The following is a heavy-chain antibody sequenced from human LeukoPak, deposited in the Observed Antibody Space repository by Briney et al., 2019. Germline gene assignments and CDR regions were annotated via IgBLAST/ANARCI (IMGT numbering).Heavy chain of an antibody. D-gene: IGHD2-2*01. J-gene: IGHJ3*02. Sequence: PGGSLRLSCAASGFTLSSYSMNWVRQAAGKGLEWVSSISSSSSYIYYADSVKCRFTIYRDNAKNSLYLQMNSLRAEDTAVYYCARGGRREYQLHQTDAFDIWGQGTMVTVSS. CDR1: GFTLSSYS. CDR2: ISSSSSYI. CDR3: ARGGRREYQLHQTDAFDI. V-gene: IGHV3-21*01.